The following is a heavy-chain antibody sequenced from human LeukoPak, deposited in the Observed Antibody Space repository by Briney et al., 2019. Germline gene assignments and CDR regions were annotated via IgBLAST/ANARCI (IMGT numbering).Heavy chain of an antibody. Sequence: ASVKVSCKASGYTLTGYYMHWVRQAPGQGLEWMGWINPNSGGTNYAQKFQGRVTMTRDTSISTAYMELSRLRSDDTAVYYCARDLQLRYFDWLPPNWFDPWGQGTLVTVSS. CDR3: ARDLQLRYFDWLPPNWFDP. V-gene: IGHV1-2*02. CDR1: GYTLTGYY. CDR2: INPNSGGT. J-gene: IGHJ5*02. D-gene: IGHD3-9*01.